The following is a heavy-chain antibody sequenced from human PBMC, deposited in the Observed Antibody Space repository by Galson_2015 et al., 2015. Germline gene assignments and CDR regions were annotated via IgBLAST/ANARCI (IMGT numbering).Heavy chain of an antibody. Sequence: SLRLSCAASGFTFSSYGMHWVRQAPGKGLEWVAVISYDGSNKYYADSVKGRFTISRDNSKNTLYLRMNSLRAEDTAVYYCAREWGVAAYYFDYWGQGTLVTVSS. D-gene: IGHD2-15*01. CDR3: AREWGVAAYYFDY. J-gene: IGHJ4*02. CDR2: ISYDGSNK. V-gene: IGHV3-30*03. CDR1: GFTFSSYG.